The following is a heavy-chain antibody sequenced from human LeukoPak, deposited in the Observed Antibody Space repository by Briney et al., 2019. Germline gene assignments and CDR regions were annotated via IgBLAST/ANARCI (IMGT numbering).Heavy chain of an antibody. CDR3: ARDLDQDGYNNK. CDR2: IIPILGIA. J-gene: IGHJ4*02. V-gene: IGHV1-69*04. Sequence: ASVKVSCKASGGTFSSYAISWVRQAPGQGLEWMGRIIPILGIANYAQKFQGRVTITADKSTSTAYMELSSLRSEDTAVYYCARDLDQDGYNNKWGQGTLVTVSS. D-gene: IGHD5-24*01. CDR1: GGTFSSYA.